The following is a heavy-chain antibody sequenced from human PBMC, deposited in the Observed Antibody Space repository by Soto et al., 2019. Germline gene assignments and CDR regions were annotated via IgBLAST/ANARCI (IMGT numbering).Heavy chain of an antibody. J-gene: IGHJ4*02. CDR3: ARQKGDIVARPPDH. Sequence: EVQLSESGGGLLQPGGSLRLSCGGAGFTFSGSAVSWVRQAPGRGLEWVSGISGGGSTEYADSVKGRFGISRDNSKDTVYLYMTSLRDDDTAVYYCARQKGDIVARPPDHWGQGLLVTVSS. V-gene: IGHV3-23*01. D-gene: IGHD5-12*01. CDR2: ISGGGST. CDR1: GFTFSGSA.